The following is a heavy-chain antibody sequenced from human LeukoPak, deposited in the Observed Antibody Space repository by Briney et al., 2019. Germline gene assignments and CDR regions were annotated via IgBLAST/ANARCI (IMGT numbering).Heavy chain of an antibody. CDR1: GGSVSSGNYY. Sequence: SGTLSLTCTVSGGSVSSGNYYWSWIRQPPGKGLEWIGYIYYSGSTNYNPSLKSRVTISVDTSKNQFSLKLSSVTAADTAVYYCARGGNYRPFDYWGQGTLVTVSS. D-gene: IGHD4-23*01. CDR2: IYYSGST. CDR3: ARGGNYRPFDY. J-gene: IGHJ4*02. V-gene: IGHV4-61*01.